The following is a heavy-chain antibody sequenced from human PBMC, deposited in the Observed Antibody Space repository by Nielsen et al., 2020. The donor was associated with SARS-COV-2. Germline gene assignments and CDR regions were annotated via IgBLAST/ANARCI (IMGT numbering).Heavy chain of an antibody. Sequence: GESLKISCAASGFTFSSHWMSWVRQAPGKGLEWVANIDEDGSETNYVDSVKGRFTISRDNAKNSLFLEMNSLGGEDTAVYYCARDGRQSGYYELSCFDTWGHGTLVTVSS. D-gene: IGHD5-12*01. CDR3: ARDGRQSGYYELSCFDT. CDR1: GFTFSSHW. CDR2: IDEDGSET. V-gene: IGHV3-7*01. J-gene: IGHJ5*01.